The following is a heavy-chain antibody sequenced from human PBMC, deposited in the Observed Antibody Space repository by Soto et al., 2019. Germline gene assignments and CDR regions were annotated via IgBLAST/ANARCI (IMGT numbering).Heavy chain of an antibody. J-gene: IGHJ5*02. Sequence: QLRLRESGPGLVKPSETLSLTCNVSVGSISRSVYYWGWIRQPPGKGLEWIGSISHSGSTYYNPSLKSRVTISVDTSKNQFSLKLSSVTAADTAVYYCARQTVITGSWFDPWGQGTLVTVSS. D-gene: IGHD4-4*01. CDR2: ISHSGST. CDR1: VGSISRSVYY. V-gene: IGHV4-39*01. CDR3: ARQTVITGSWFDP.